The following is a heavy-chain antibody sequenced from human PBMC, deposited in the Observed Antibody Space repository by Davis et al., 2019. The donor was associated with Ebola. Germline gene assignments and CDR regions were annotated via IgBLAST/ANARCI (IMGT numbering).Heavy chain of an antibody. D-gene: IGHD2-15*01. V-gene: IGHV3-74*01. CDR3: ARGRPYYCSGGSCYSVFLDP. CDR2: ISSDGDTT. Sequence: GESLKISCAASGISFSSYWMHWVRQAPGKGLMSISRISSDGDTTNYADSVKGRFTISRDNAKNILYLQMNSLRTEDTAVYYCARGRPYYCSGGSCYSVFLDPWGQGTLVTVTS. CDR1: GISFSSYW. J-gene: IGHJ5*02.